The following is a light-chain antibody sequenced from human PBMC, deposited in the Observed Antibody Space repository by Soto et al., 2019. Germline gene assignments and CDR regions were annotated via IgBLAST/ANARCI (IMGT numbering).Light chain of an antibody. CDR3: QQYKNWWT. Sequence: EIVMTQSPATLSVSPGERATLSCRASQSVSSNLAWYQQKPGQAPRLLIYGASTRATGIPARFSGSGSGTEFTLTISSLPSEDFAVYYCQQYKNWWTFGQGTKVEIK. CDR1: QSVSSN. J-gene: IGKJ1*01. CDR2: GAS. V-gene: IGKV3-15*01.